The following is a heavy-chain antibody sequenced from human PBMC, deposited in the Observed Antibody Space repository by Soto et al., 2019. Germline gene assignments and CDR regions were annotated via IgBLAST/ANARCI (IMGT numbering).Heavy chain of an antibody. D-gene: IGHD7-27*01. V-gene: IGHV1-8*01. CDR3: ARSPRNWGFDY. CDR2: MNPNSGNT. CDR1: GYMFTSYD. Sequence: QVQLVQSGAEVKKPGASVKVSCKASGYMFTSYDINWVRQATGQGFEWMGWMNPNSGNTGYAPKFQGRVTMTRDTSITTAYMELNSLRSEDTAVYYWARSPRNWGFDYWGQGTLVTVSS. J-gene: IGHJ4*02.